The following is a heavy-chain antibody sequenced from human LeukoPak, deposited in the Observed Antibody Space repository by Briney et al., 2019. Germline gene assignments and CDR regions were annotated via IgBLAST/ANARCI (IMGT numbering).Heavy chain of an antibody. J-gene: IGHJ5*02. D-gene: IGHD1-26*01. Sequence: GGSLRLSCAASGFTFSSYSRNWVRQAPGKGLEWVSSISSSSSYIYYADSVKGRFTISRDNAKNSLYLQMNSLRAEDTAVCYCARGKVGQLAPWGQGTLVTVSS. CDR1: GFTFSSYS. CDR2: ISSSSSYI. V-gene: IGHV3-21*01. CDR3: ARGKVGQLAP.